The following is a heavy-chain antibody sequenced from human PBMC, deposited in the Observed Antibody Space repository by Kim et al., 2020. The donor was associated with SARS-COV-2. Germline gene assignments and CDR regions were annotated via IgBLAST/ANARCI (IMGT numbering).Heavy chain of an antibody. CDR2: IYYSGST. CDR3: ARHPGDSDYYDSSGFGLNWFDP. D-gene: IGHD3-22*01. Sequence: SETLSLTCTVSGGSISSSSYYWGWIRQPPGKGLEWIGSIYYSGSTYYNPSLKSRVTISVDTSKNQFSLKLSSVTAADTAVYYCARHPGDSDYYDSSGFGLNWFDPWGQGTLVTVSS. V-gene: IGHV4-39*01. J-gene: IGHJ5*02. CDR1: GGSISSSSYY.